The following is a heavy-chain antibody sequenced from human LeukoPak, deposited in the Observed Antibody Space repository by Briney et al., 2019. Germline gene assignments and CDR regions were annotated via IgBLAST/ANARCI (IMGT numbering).Heavy chain of an antibody. CDR3: AGQWLRLGPIDY. D-gene: IGHD5-12*01. V-gene: IGHV3-23*01. CDR1: GFTFISYS. Sequence: PGGSLRLSCSVSGFTFISYSMTWVRQAPGKGLEWVSSISGNGDSTYYADSVKGRFTISRDNSKDTLYLQMNSLKVDDTAVYYCAGQWLRLGPIDYWGQGTLVSVSS. CDR2: ISGNGDST. J-gene: IGHJ4*02.